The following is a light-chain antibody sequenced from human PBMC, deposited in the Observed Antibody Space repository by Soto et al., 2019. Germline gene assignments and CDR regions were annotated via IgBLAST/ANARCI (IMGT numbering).Light chain of an antibody. V-gene: IGKV3-11*01. J-gene: IGKJ4*01. CDR1: QSVSSY. CDR3: QQRSNWPLT. CDR2: DAS. Sequence: EIVLTQSPATLSLSPGERAILSCRASQSVSSYLAWYQQKPGQAPRLLMYDASSRATGIPARFSGSGSGTDFTLTISRLEPEDFAVYYCQQRSNWPLTFGGGTKVKIK.